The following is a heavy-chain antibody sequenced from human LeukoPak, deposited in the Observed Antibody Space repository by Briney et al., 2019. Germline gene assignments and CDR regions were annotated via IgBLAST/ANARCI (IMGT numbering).Heavy chain of an antibody. CDR2: ISSSSSYI. V-gene: IGHV3-21*01. Sequence: GGSLRLSYAASGFTFSSYSMNWVRQAPGKGLEWVSSISSSSSYIYYADSVKGRFTISRDNAKNSLYLQMNSLRAEDAAVYYCARLSSSWYGGLDYWGQGTLVTVSS. J-gene: IGHJ4*02. CDR3: ARLSSSWYGGLDY. D-gene: IGHD6-13*01. CDR1: GFTFSSYS.